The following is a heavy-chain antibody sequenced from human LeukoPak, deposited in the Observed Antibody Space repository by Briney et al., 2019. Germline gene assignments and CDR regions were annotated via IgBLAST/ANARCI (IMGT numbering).Heavy chain of an antibody. CDR2: ISYDGRDK. J-gene: IGHJ4*02. CDR3: AKDSGNYANYYFDH. D-gene: IGHD1-26*01. V-gene: IGHV3-30*04. CDR1: GFTFSTYA. Sequence: PGRSLRLSCAASGFTFSTYAMHWVRQAPGKGLEWLTVISYDGRDKKYVDSVKGRFSISRDNSKNTLYLQMDSLRSEDTAVYYCAKDSGNYANYYFDHWGQGTLVTVSS.